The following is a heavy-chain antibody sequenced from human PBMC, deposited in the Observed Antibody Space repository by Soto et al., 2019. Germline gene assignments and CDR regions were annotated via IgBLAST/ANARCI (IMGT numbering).Heavy chain of an antibody. CDR2: INAGNGNT. CDR1: GYTFTGYA. J-gene: IGHJ4*02. D-gene: IGHD6-19*01. Sequence: QVQLVQSGAEEKKPGASVKVSCKASGYTFTGYAMHWVRQAPGQRLEWMGWINAGNGNTKYSLKFQGRVTITRDTSASTAYMELSSLRSEDTAVYYCARAVAVPDDFDYWGQGTLVTVAS. CDR3: ARAVAVPDDFDY. V-gene: IGHV1-3*05.